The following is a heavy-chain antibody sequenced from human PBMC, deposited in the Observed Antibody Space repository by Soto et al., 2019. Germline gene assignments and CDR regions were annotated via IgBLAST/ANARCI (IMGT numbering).Heavy chain of an antibody. D-gene: IGHD3-16*01. CDR3: ARESYDYVWGSHY. Sequence: LVQSGAEVKKPGSSVKVSCKASGGTFSSYAISWXXXXXXXXXEWMGGIIPIFGTANYAQKFQGRVTITADESTSTAYMELSSLRSEDTAVYYCARESYDYVWGSHYWGQGTLVTVSS. V-gene: IGHV1-69*01. CDR1: GGTFSSYA. J-gene: IGHJ4*02. CDR2: IIPIFGTA.